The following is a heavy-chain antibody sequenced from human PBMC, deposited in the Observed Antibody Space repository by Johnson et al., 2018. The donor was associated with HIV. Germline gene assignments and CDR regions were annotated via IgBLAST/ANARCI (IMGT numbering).Heavy chain of an antibody. CDR3: ARVRPNPTVTTRGAAFDI. CDR1: GFTVSSNF. D-gene: IGHD4-17*01. Sequence: MQLVESGGGVVQPGGSLRLSCAASGFTVSSNFMTWVRQAPGKGLEWVSVIYRGGSTYYADSVKGGFTISRDNSKNTLYLQMNSLKAEDTAVYYCARVRPNPTVTTRGAAFDIWGQGTMVTVSS. J-gene: IGHJ3*02. V-gene: IGHV3-66*02. CDR2: IYRGGST.